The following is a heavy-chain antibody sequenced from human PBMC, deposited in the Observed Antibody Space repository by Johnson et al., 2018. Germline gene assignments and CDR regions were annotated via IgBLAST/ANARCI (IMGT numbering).Heavy chain of an antibody. CDR3: ARGVRRAARPRDSYYYMDV. CDR2: ISHSGST. V-gene: IGHV4-59*01. D-gene: IGHD6-6*01. Sequence: QVQLQESGPGVVKPSETLSLTCTVSAGSIRSDYWNWIRQAPGKRLEWIGYISHSGSTSYNPSLRSRVTILADTSKNQFSLNLNSVTAADTAVYYRARGVRRAARPRDSYYYMDVWGKGTTVIVSS. J-gene: IGHJ6*03. CDR1: AGSIRSDY.